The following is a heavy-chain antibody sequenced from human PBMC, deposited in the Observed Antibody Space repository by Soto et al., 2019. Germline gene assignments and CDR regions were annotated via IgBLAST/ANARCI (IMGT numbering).Heavy chain of an antibody. CDR2: IIPIFGTA. J-gene: IGHJ4*02. Sequence: SVKVSCKASGGTFSSYAISWVRQAPGQGLEWMGGIIPIFGTANYAQKFQGRVTITADKSTSTAYMELSSLRSEDTAVYYCARDGGYSYGPKLDYWGQGTLVTVSS. CDR3: ARDGGYSYGPKLDY. D-gene: IGHD5-18*01. CDR1: GGTFSSYA. V-gene: IGHV1-69*06.